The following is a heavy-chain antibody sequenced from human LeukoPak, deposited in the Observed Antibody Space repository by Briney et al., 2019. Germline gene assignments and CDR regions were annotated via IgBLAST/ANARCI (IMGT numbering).Heavy chain of an antibody. CDR1: GGSFSGYY. Sequence: SETLSLTCAVYGGSFSGYYWSWIRQPPGKGLEWIGEINHSGSTNYNPSLKSRATISVDTSKNQFSLKLSSVTAADTAVYYCARGRIEELRYYFDYWGQGTLVTVSS. CDR2: INHSGST. D-gene: IGHD1-26*01. V-gene: IGHV4-34*01. CDR3: ARGRIEELRYYFDY. J-gene: IGHJ4*02.